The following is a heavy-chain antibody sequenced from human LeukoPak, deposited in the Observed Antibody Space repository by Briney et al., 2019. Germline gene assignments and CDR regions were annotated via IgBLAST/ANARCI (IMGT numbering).Heavy chain of an antibody. CDR1: GGSISNHK. CDR3: ARDSLRGVVGLDYMDV. J-gene: IGHJ6*03. Sequence: SETLSLTCTVSGGSISNHKWSWIRQPAGKGLEWIGRIYTSGNTNYNPSLKSRVTMSVDTSKNQFSLKLSSVTAADTAVYYCARDSLRGVVGLDYMDVWGKGTTVTISS. V-gene: IGHV4-4*07. CDR2: IYTSGNT. D-gene: IGHD3-10*01.